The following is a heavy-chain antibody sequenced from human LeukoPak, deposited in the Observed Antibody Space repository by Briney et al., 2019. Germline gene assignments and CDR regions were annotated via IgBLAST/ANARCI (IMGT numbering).Heavy chain of an antibody. CDR1: GGTFSSYA. CDR2: ISAYNGNT. CDR3: ARDSARELHSSYFDY. V-gene: IGHV1-18*01. J-gene: IGHJ4*02. Sequence: ASVKVSCKASGGTFSSYAISWVRQAPGQGLEWMGWISAYNGNTNYAQKLQGRVTMTTDTSTSTAYMELRSLRSDDTAVYYCARDSARELHSSYFDYWGQGTLVTVSP. D-gene: IGHD1-26*01.